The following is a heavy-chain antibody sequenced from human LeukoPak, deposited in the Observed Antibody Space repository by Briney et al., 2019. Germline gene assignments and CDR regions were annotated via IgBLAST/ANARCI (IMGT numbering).Heavy chain of an antibody. Sequence: GASVKVSGKASGYTFITYGISWVRQAPGQGLEWMGWISAYNGNSNYAQKLQGRVTMTTDTSTSTAYMELRSLRSDDTAVYYCARGGASSSWYSEDNWFDPWGQGTLVAVSS. CDR1: GYTFITYG. J-gene: IGHJ5*02. CDR3: ARGGASSSWYSEDNWFDP. D-gene: IGHD6-13*01. CDR2: ISAYNGNS. V-gene: IGHV1-18*01.